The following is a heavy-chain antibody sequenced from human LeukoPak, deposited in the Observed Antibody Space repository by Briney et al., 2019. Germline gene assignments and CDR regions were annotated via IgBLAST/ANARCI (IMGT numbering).Heavy chain of an antibody. Sequence: GGSLRLSCAASGFTFSDSYMTWVRQAPGKGVEWVAYIGGSGHDINYSDSVKGRFTISRDNAKNSLYLQMSSLRVEDTAVYYCTRDPRHFDSCGQGTLVTVSS. CDR2: IGGSGHDI. J-gene: IGHJ5*01. D-gene: IGHD6-6*01. CDR3: TRDPRHFDS. CDR1: GFTFSDSY. V-gene: IGHV3-11*04.